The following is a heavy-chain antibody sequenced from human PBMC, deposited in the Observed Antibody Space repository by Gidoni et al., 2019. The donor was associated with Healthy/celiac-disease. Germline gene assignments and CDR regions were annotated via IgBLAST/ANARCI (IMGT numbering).Heavy chain of an antibody. CDR1: GFTFSSYS. CDR2: ISSSSSYI. CDR3: ARELGGSPDAFDI. Sequence: EVRRVDSVGGLVEPGGFMRLSCAAAGFTFSSYSMDWVRQAPGKGLEWVSSISSSSSYIYYADSVKGRFTISRDNAKNSLYLQMNSLRAEDTAVYYCARELGGSPDAFDIWGQGTMVTVSS. V-gene: IGHV3-21*01. J-gene: IGHJ3*02. D-gene: IGHD3-16*01.